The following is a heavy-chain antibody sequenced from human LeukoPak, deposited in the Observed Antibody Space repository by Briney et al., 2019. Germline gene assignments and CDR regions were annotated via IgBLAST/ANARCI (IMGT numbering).Heavy chain of an antibody. CDR1: GYTFTSYG. J-gene: IGHJ6*03. CDR2: ISAYSGNT. Sequence: ASVKVSCKASGYTFTSYGVSWVRQAPGQGLEWMGWISAYSGNTNYAQKLQGRVTMTTDTSTSTAYMELRSLRSDDTAVYYCARGPESYYYYYMDVWGKGTTVTISS. V-gene: IGHV1-18*01. CDR3: ARGPESYYYYYMDV.